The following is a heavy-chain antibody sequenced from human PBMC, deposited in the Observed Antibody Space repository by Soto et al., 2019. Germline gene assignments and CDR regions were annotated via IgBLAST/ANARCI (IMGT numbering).Heavy chain of an antibody. CDR3: ARGRTIPPDY. CDR2: ITPHNDKT. V-gene: IGHV1-18*01. Sequence: ASVKVSCKTSGYTFTDYGITWVRQAPGQGLEWVGWITPHNDKTRYAQKVQGRATMTADTSTRMAYMELKSLTSDDTAVYYCARGRTIPPDYWGQGTLVTVSS. D-gene: IGHD1-1*01. J-gene: IGHJ4*02. CDR1: GYTFTDYG.